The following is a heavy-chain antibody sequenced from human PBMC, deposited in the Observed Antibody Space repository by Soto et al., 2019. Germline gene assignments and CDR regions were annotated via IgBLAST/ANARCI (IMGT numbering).Heavy chain of an antibody. J-gene: IGHJ4*02. D-gene: IGHD1-26*01. CDR1: GGSISSYY. V-gene: IGHV4-59*01. Sequence: SETLSLTCTVSGGSISSYYWGWILQPPGKGLEWIGYIYYSGSTNYNPSLKSRVTISVDTSKNQFSLKLSSVTAADTAVYYCARASVGATGFDYWGQGTLVTVYS. CDR3: ARASVGATGFDY. CDR2: IYYSGST.